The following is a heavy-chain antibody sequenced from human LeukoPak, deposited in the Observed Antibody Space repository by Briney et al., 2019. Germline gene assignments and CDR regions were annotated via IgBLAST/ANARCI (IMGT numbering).Heavy chain of an antibody. CDR3: ARAPLYCSGGSCYDY. Sequence: ASVKVSCKASGYTFTGYYMHWVRQAPGQGLEWMGRINPNSGGTNYAQKFQGRVTMTRDTSISIAYMELSRLRSDDTAVYYCARAPLYCSGGSCYDYWGQGTLVTVSS. D-gene: IGHD2-15*01. CDR1: GYTFTGYY. V-gene: IGHV1-2*06. CDR2: INPNSGGT. J-gene: IGHJ4*02.